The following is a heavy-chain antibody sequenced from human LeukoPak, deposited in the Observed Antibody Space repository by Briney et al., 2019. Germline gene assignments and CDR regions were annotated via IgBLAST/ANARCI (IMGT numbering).Heavy chain of an antibody. V-gene: IGHV3-21*01. J-gene: IGHJ4*02. CDR1: RFTFSTYT. Sequence: SGGSLRLSCAASRFTFSTYTMTWVRQAPGKGLEWVSSISSSSSYMYYADSVKGRFAISRDNAKNSLYLQMNSLRAEDTAVYYCARXPGWWLXPXYWXQXTLVTVSS. CDR3: ARXPGWWLXPXY. CDR2: ISSSSSYM. D-gene: IGHD2-15*01.